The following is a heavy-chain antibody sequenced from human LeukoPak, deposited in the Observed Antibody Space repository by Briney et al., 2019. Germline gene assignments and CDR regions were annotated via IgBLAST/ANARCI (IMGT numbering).Heavy chain of an antibody. V-gene: IGHV4-59*01. CDR2: IYYSGST. CDR1: GGSISSYY. J-gene: IGHJ3*02. D-gene: IGHD3-16*01. CDR3: ARCRKGGSTYHAFDI. Sequence: PSETLSLTCTVSGGSISSYYWSWIRQPPGKGLEWIGYIYYSGSTNYNPSLKSRVTISVDTSKNQFSLKLSSVTATDTAVYYCARCRKGGSTYHAFDIWGQGTMVTVSS.